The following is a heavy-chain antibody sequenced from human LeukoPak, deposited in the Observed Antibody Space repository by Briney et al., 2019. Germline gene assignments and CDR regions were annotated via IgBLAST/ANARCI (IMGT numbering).Heavy chain of an antibody. CDR1: GFTFSSYA. Sequence: PGGSLRLSCAASGFTFSSYAMHWVRQAPGKGLEWVAVISYDGSNKYYADSVKGRFTISRDNSKNTLYLQMNSLRAEDTAVYYCARDSTAYYYYYGMDAWGQGTTVTVS. CDR3: ARDSTAYYYYYGMDA. J-gene: IGHJ6*02. D-gene: IGHD2-8*02. CDR2: ISYDGSNK. V-gene: IGHV3-30-3*01.